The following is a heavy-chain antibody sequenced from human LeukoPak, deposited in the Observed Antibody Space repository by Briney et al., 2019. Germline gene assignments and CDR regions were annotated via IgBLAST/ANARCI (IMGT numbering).Heavy chain of an antibody. Sequence: GGSLRLSCAASGFTFSSYAMHWVRQAPGKGLEYVSAISSNGGSTYYANSVKGRFTISRDNSKNTLYLQMGSLRAEDMAVYYCATFLGALIWGQGTMVTVSS. D-gene: IGHD1-26*01. CDR2: ISSNGGST. V-gene: IGHV3-64*01. CDR1: GFTFSSYA. CDR3: ATFLGALI. J-gene: IGHJ3*02.